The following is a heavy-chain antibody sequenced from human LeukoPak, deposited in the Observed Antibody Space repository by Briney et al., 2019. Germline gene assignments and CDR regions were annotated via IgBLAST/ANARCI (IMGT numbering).Heavy chain of an antibody. CDR1: GLSFSSCA. Sequence: GGSLRLSCAASGLSFSSCAMSWVRQAPGKGLEWVSAISGSGGSTYYADSVKGRFTISRDNSKNTLYLQMNSLRAEDTAVYYCAKDPPSSSSSWYGYWGQGTLVTVSS. J-gene: IGHJ4*02. CDR3: AKDPPSSSSSWYGY. D-gene: IGHD6-13*01. V-gene: IGHV3-23*01. CDR2: ISGSGGST.